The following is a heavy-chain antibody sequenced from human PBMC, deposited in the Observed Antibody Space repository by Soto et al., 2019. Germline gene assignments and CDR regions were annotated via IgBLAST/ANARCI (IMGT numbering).Heavy chain of an antibody. CDR2: VSGRGGDT. D-gene: IGHD3-3*01. Sequence: DVHLLQSGGGLVQPGGSLRLSCAASGFSFSSFALSWVRQSPGKGLEWVAAVSGRGGDTYYANSVKGRFTISRDNSQNTLFLQMNRLRAEDSAIYYCAKDPNYDFWSGFSAVYFDYWGQGTLVTVSS. V-gene: IGHV3-23*01. CDR3: AKDPNYDFWSGFSAVYFDY. CDR1: GFSFSSFA. J-gene: IGHJ4*02.